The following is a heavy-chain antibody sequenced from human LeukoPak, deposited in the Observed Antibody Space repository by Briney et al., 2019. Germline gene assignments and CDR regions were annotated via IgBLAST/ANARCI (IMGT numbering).Heavy chain of an antibody. V-gene: IGHV3-11*01. CDR2: ISNSGYTI. CDR1: GFTFSDYQ. J-gene: IGHJ4*02. Sequence: PGGSLRLSCAASGFTFSDYQMSWIRQAPGKGLEWVSYISNSGYTIYYADSEKGRFTISRDNAKNSLYLQVNSLRAEDTAVYYCVRYSSSSMDYWGQGTLVTVSS. CDR3: VRYSSSSMDY. D-gene: IGHD6-6*01.